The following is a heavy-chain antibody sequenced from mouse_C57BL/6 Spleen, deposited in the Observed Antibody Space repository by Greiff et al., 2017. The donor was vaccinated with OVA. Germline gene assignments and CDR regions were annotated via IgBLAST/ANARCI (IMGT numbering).Heavy chain of an antibody. J-gene: IGHJ3*01. D-gene: IGHD1-1*01. Sequence: EVQLQQSGPELVKPGASVKISCKASGYTFTDYYMNWVKQSPGQSLEWIGDINPNNGGTSYNQKFKGKATLTVDKSSSTAYMELRSLTSEDSAVYYCASGSSWAYWGQGTLVTVSA. CDR2: INPNNGGT. CDR1: GYTFTDYY. CDR3: ASGSSWAY. V-gene: IGHV1-26*01.